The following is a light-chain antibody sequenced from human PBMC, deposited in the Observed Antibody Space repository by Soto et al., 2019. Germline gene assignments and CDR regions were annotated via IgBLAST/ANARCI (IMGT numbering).Light chain of an antibody. V-gene: IGKV1-27*01. CDR2: DAS. CDR1: QGISNY. Sequence: DIQMTQSPSSLSVSVGDRVTITCRASQGISNYLAWFQQKPGKVPELLIYDASTLQSGVPSRFSGSGSGKNFTLTSSILQPEDVATYYCQKYNSAPRTFGQGTKLEIK. J-gene: IGKJ2*01. CDR3: QKYNSAPRT.